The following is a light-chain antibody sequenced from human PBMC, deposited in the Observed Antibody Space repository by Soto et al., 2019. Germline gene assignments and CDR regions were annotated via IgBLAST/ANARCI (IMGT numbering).Light chain of an antibody. CDR1: QSITTY. CDR2: AAS. J-gene: IGKJ3*01. Sequence: DIQMTQSPSSLSASVGDRVTITCRASQSITTYLNWYQHKPGKAPKLLICAASSLPSGVPSRFSSSGSGTEFTLTISSLQPEDSATYYCQQGSSTPFTFGPGTKVDIK. V-gene: IGKV1-39*01. CDR3: QQGSSTPFT.